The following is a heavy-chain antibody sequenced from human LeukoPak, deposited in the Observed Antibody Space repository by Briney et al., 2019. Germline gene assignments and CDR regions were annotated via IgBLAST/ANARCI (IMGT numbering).Heavy chain of an antibody. V-gene: IGHV3-30*18. D-gene: IGHD5-18*01. CDR1: GFTFSSYG. Sequence: PGGSLRLSCAASGFTFSSYGMHWVRQAPGKGLEWVAVISYDGSNKYYADSVKGRFTISRDNSKNTLYLQMNSLRAEDTAVYYCAKDSTAMVNREYFDYWGQGTLVTVSS. CDR2: ISYDGSNK. CDR3: AKDSTAMVNREYFDY. J-gene: IGHJ4*02.